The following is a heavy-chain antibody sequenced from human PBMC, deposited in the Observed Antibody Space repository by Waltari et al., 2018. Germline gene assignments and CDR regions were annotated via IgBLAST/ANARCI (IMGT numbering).Heavy chain of an antibody. CDR1: GGSISSSSYY. J-gene: IGHJ4*02. CDR3: ASEGRFLEWLSYFDY. V-gene: IGHV4-39*07. D-gene: IGHD3-3*01. CDR2: IYYSGGT. Sequence: QLQLQESGPGLVKPSETLSLTCTVSGGSISSSSYYWGWIRQPPGKGLEWIGSIYYSGGTYYYPSLTCRVTISVDTSKNQFSLKLSSVTAADTAVYYCASEGRFLEWLSYFDYWGQGTLVTVSS.